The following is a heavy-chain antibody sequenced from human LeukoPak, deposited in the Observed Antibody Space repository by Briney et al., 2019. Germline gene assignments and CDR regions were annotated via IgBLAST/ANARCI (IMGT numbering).Heavy chain of an antibody. CDR2: ISSSGGST. Sequence: GGSLRLSCAASGFTFNSHAMIWVRQAPGMGLQWVSGISSSGGSTYYADSVKGRFTISRDNSKNTLYLQMNSLRAEDTAVYYCARDRLWYEYWGQGTLVTVSS. D-gene: IGHD5-18*01. CDR1: GFTFNSHA. V-gene: IGHV3-23*01. CDR3: ARDRLWYEY. J-gene: IGHJ4*02.